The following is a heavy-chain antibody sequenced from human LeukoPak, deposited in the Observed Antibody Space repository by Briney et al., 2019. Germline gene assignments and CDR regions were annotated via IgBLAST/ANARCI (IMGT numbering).Heavy chain of an antibody. Sequence: PGGSLRLSCAASGFTFSSYSMNWVRQAPGKGLEWVSYISSSSTTIYYADSVKGRFTISRDNAKNSLCLQMNSLRAEDTAVYYCAIGTVTSLFDYWGQGTLVTVSS. V-gene: IGHV3-48*01. CDR2: ISSSSTTI. CDR1: GFTFSSYS. D-gene: IGHD4-11*01. CDR3: AIGTVTSLFDY. J-gene: IGHJ4*02.